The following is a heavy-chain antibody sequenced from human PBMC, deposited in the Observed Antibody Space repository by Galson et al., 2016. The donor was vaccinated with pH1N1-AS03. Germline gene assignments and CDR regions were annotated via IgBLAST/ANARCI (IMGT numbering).Heavy chain of an antibody. CDR1: GFSVSSKY. CDR3: ARGITIFGLARPALDS. D-gene: IGHD3-3*01. J-gene: IGHJ4*02. Sequence: SLRLSCAVSGFSVSSKYMNWVRQAPGQGLEWISVIFTGGTTYYADSVGGRFTISRDDSRNTLYLQMNSLRNEDTAVYYCARGITIFGLARPALDSWGQGTRVTVSS. CDR2: IFTGGTT. V-gene: IGHV3-66*02.